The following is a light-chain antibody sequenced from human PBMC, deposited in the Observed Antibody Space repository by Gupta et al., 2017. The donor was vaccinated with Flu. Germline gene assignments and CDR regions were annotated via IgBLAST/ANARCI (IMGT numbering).Light chain of an antibody. CDR1: ESLITD. V-gene: IGKV3-15*01. CDR3: KQDNKWPYT. CDR2: GVS. Sequence: AAPLSVSPSDRASRSSIVSESLITDLTWHLQRPGQAPRLVVYGVSTRATGIPDRFSGSGSGTDFTLTINSVQSADFAVYYCKQDNKWPYTFGQGTQLDIK. J-gene: IGKJ5*01.